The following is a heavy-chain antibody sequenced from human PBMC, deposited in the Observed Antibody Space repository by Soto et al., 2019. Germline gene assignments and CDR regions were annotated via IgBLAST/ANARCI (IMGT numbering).Heavy chain of an antibody. CDR2: INPNSGGT. V-gene: IGHV1-2*04. D-gene: IGHD2-15*01. CDR1: GYTFTGYY. J-gene: IGHJ4*02. CDR3: ARGRGYCSGGSCDDDYFDY. Sequence: ASVKASRKASGYTFTGYYMHWVRQAPRQGLEWMGWINPNSGGTNYAQKFQGWVTMTRDTSISTAYMELSRLRSDDTAVYYCARGRGYCSGGSCDDDYFDYWGQGTLVTVSS.